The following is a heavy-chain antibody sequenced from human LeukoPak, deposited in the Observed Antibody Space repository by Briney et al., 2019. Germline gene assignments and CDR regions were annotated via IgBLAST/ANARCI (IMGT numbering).Heavy chain of an antibody. CDR3: AKEPHVSSGYQSY. J-gene: IGHJ4*02. Sequence: WIRQPPGKGLEWVANIKEDGSAQYYADSVKGRFTISRDNSKNTLYLQMNSLRAEDTAVYYCAKEPHVSSGYQSYWGQGTLVTVSS. V-gene: IGHV3-7*01. D-gene: IGHD3-22*01. CDR2: IKEDGSAQ.